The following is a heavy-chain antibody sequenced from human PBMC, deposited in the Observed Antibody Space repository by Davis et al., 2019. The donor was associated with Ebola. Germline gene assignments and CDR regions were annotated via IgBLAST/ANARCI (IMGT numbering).Heavy chain of an antibody. J-gene: IGHJ4*02. V-gene: IGHV3-30*03. CDR1: GFSFSDYA. CDR3: AREDHLGLDY. CDR2: ITYDGTNK. Sequence: PGGSLRLSCAASGFSFSDYAMHWVRQGPGKGLQWISVITYDGTNKNYAASVKGRFTVTRDNSKDVVYLQMNSLRLEDTAMYYCAREDHLGLDYWGQGTLVTVSS.